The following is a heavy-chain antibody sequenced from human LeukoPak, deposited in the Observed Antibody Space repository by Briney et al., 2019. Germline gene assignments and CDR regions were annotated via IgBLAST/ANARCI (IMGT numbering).Heavy chain of an antibody. V-gene: IGHV1-18*01. J-gene: IGHJ3*02. CDR2: ISAYNGNT. D-gene: IGHD1-14*01. CDR3: SRGGTYGETGDAFDI. CDR1: GYTFSIYG. Sequence: ASVKVSFKASGYTFSIYGLSWVRQAPGQGLGWMGWISAYNGNTNYAQKLQGRLTMTTDTSTNKDYIQMRSLRSDDKAVYYCSRGGTYGETGDAFDIWGQGTMVTVSS.